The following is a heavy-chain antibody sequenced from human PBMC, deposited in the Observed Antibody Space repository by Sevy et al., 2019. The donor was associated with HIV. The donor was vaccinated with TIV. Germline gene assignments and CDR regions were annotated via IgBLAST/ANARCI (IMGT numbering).Heavy chain of an antibody. V-gene: IGHV3-30*18. CDR2: ISYDGNKK. CDR1: GFTFSSYG. Sequence: GGSLRLSCAASGFTFSSYGMHWVRQAPGKGLEWVAGISYDGNKKYSGDSVKGRFTISRDNSKNTVYLQMNSLRAEDTALYFCAKVSPLGWLIRLGPYVDSWGQGTLVPVSS. CDR3: AKVSPLGWLIRLGPYVDS. D-gene: IGHD6-19*01. J-gene: IGHJ4*02.